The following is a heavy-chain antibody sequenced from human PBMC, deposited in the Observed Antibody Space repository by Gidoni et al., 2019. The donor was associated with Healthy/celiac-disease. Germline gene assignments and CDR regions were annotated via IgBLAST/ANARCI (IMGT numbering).Heavy chain of an antibody. D-gene: IGHD6-13*01. CDR3: ARAKGRLLYSSSWYVYDGCFDY. V-gene: IGHV3-30-3*01. J-gene: IGHJ4*02. Sequence: QVQLVESGGGVVQPGRSLRLSCAASGFTFGSYALPWVRQAPGKGLEWVAVISYDGSNKYYADSVKGRFTISRDNSKNTLYLQMNSLRAEDTAVYYCARAKGRLLYSSSWYVYDGCFDYWGQGTLVTVSS. CDR2: ISYDGSNK. CDR1: GFTFGSYA.